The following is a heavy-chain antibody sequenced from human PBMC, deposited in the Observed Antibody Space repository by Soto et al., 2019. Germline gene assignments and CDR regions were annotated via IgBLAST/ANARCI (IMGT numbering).Heavy chain of an antibody. CDR2: IYYSGST. D-gene: IGHD2-15*01. Sequence: QVQLQESGPGLVKPSQTLSLTCTVSGGSISSGGYYWSWIRQHPGKGLEWIGYIYYSGSTYFNPALKSRVTISVDTSKNQFSLKLSSVTAADTAVYYGARGYCSGGSCSDYWGQGTLVIVTS. V-gene: IGHV4-31*03. CDR1: GGSISSGGYY. CDR3: ARGYCSGGSCSDY. J-gene: IGHJ4*02.